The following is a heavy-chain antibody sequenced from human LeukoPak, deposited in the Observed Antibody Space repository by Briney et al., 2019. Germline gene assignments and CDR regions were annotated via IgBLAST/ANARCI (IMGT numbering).Heavy chain of an antibody. V-gene: IGHV4-61*01. CDR3: ASSLWFGFQH. D-gene: IGHD3-10*01. Sequence: SETLSLTCTVSGGSISSSSYYWSWIRQPPGKGLEWIGYIYYSGSTNYNPSLKSRVTISVDTSKNQFSLKLSSVTAADTAVYYCASSLWFGFQHWGQGTLVTVSS. CDR1: GGSISSSSYY. CDR2: IYYSGST. J-gene: IGHJ1*01.